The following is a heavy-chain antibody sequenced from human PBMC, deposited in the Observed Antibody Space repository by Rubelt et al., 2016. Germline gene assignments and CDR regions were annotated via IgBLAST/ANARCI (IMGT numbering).Heavy chain of an antibody. Sequence: QVQLVQSGAEVKKPGASVKVSCKASGYTFTSYYMHWVRQAPGQGLEWMGIINPSGDSTSYAQKFQGRVTMTRDTSTSTVYMELSSLRSEDTAVYYCARDVIVVVPAAPDAFDIWGQGTMVTVSS. J-gene: IGHJ3*02. V-gene: IGHV1-46*01. D-gene: IGHD2-2*01. CDR1: GYTFTSYY. CDR3: ARDVIVVVPAAPDAFDI. CDR2: INPSGDST.